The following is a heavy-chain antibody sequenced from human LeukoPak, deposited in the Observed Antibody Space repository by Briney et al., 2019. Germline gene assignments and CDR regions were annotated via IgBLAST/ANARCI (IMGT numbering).Heavy chain of an antibody. CDR1: GFTFSSYA. J-gene: IGHJ4*02. D-gene: IGHD3-22*01. CDR3: ARDLHYYYDSSGYFDY. Sequence: GRSLRLSYAASGFTFSSYAMHWVRQAPGKGLEWVAVISYDGSNKYYADSVKGRFTISRDNSKNTLYLQMNSLRAEDTAVYYRARDLHYYYDSSGYFDYWGQGTLVTVSS. CDR2: ISYDGSNK. V-gene: IGHV3-30*04.